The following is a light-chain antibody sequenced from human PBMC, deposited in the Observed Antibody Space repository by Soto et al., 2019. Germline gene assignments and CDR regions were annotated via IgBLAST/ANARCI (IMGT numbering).Light chain of an antibody. J-gene: IGLJ1*01. CDR1: SSDVGGHDY. Sequence: QSALTQPASVSGSPGQSITVSCTGTSSDVGGHDYVSWFQQHPGKAPKLILYEVSDRPSGVSHRFSGSKSGNTASLTISGLQADDEATYYCTSYSTTSLYVFGTGTKVTVL. CDR2: EVS. CDR3: TSYSTTSLYV. V-gene: IGLV2-14*01.